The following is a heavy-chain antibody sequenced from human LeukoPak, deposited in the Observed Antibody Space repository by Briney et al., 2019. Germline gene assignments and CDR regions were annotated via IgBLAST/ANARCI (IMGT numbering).Heavy chain of an antibody. D-gene: IGHD6-19*01. V-gene: IGHV4-59*01. CDR3: ARGSGSYFPFDS. J-gene: IGHJ4*02. CDR1: GGSISSNY. Sequence: PSETLSLTCTVSGGSISSNYWNWNRQPPGKGLEWIGYVYYSGTTNYNPSLKSRVTISVDTSKNQFSLKVTSVTVADTAVYYCARGSGSYFPFDSWGQGTLVTVSS. CDR2: VYYSGTT.